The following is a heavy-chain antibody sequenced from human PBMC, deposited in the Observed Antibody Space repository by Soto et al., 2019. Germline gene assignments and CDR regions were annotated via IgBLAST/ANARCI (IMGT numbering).Heavy chain of an antibody. D-gene: IGHD2-2*01. CDR1: AYTFTSYG. CDR2: VSAYNGNS. J-gene: IGHJ6*02. CDR3: ARIADCSTTSCSFPSRFHVRGYYYYYGLDV. Sequence: QVQLVQSGAEVKKPGASVKVTCKASAYTFTSYGISWVRQDPGQGLEWVGWVSAYNGNSNYPQKYEGRVTMTTDTSTSTAYMELSSLRSDDTAVYYCARIADCSTTSCSFPSRFHVRGYYYYYGLDVWGQGTTVTVSS. V-gene: IGHV1-18*04.